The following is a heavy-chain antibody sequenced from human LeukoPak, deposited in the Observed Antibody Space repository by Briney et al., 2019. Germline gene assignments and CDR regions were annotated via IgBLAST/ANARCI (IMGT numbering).Heavy chain of an antibody. CDR3: ARDLGV. J-gene: IGHJ3*01. V-gene: IGHV4-59*01. CDR1: SGSISSYY. CDR2: IYYSGST. Sequence: SETLSLTCTVSSGSISSYYWTWIRQPPGKGLEWIGHIYYSGSTNYSPSLKGRVTISIDTSKNQFSLKLSSVTAADTAMYYCARDLGVWGQGTMVTVSS. D-gene: IGHD3-3*01.